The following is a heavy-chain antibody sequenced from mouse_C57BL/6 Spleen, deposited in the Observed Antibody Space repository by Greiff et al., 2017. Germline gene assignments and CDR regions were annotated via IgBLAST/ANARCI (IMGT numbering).Heavy chain of an antibody. CDR2: INPNNGGT. CDR1: GYTFTDYY. Sequence: EVQLQQSGPELVKPGASVKISCKASGYTFTDYYMNWVKQSHGKSLEWIGDINPNNGGTSYNQKFKGKATLTVDKSSSTAYMELRSLTSEDSAVYYCARRGDGYYLNDMDYWGQGTSVTVSS. J-gene: IGHJ4*01. CDR3: ARRGDGYYLNDMDY. D-gene: IGHD2-3*01. V-gene: IGHV1-26*01.